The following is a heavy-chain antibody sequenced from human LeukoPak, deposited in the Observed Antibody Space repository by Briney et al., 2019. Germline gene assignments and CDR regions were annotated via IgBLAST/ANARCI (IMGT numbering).Heavy chain of an antibody. D-gene: IGHD3/OR15-3a*01. V-gene: IGHV3-74*01. J-gene: IGHJ5*02. CDR3: VRVGMRSDFWTGYDS. Sequence: SVGAASGKRMVWVTRINGGGSTTTYADSVKGRFTISRDNANNTLYLQMNSLRAEDTAVYYCVRVGMRSDFWTGYDSWGQGTLVTVSP. CDR2: INGGGSTT.